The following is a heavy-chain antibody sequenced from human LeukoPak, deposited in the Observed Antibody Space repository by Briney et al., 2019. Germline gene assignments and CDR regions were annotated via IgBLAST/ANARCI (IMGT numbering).Heavy chain of an antibody. CDR2: ISGSADST. J-gene: IGHJ5*02. Sequence: QAGGTLRLSCAASGFTFGSSAMTWVRQAPGKGLEWVSGISGSADSTYYADSVKGRFTISRDNSKNTLYLQMNSLRAEDTAVYYYAKFLLYGSGNDKWFDPWGQGTLVTVSS. CDR1: GFTFGSSA. CDR3: AKFLLYGSGNDKWFDP. D-gene: IGHD3-10*01. V-gene: IGHV3-23*01.